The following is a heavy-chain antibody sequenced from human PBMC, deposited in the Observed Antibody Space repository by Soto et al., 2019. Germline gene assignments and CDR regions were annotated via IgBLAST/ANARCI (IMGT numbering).Heavy chain of an antibody. CDR1: GGSISDYQ. CDR3: ARMRGLGEISPYLDY. Sequence: QVQLQESGPGLAKPSETLSLTCSISGGSISDYQWNWIRQPPGKGLEWIGYIYYSGRTNYNPSLKSRLTLSLATSTRQFSLRLRSVTAADTAVYYCARMRGLGEISPYLDYWGQGALVTVSS. CDR2: IYYSGRT. V-gene: IGHV4-59*01. J-gene: IGHJ4*02. D-gene: IGHD3-16*01.